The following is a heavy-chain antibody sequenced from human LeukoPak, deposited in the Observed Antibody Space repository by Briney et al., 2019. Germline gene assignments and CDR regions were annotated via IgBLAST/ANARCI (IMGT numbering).Heavy chain of an antibody. CDR2: IGTGGSI. CDR3: AKDPGPYSSGWSILPTGENFDY. V-gene: IGHV3-53*01. CDR1: GFIVSSDY. J-gene: IGHJ4*02. Sequence: GGSLRLSCAASGFIVSSDYMSWVRLAPGKGLEWVSIIGTGGSIHYTDSVKGRFTISRDNSKNTLYLQMNSLRAEDTAVYYCAKDPGPYSSGWSILPTGENFDYWGQGTLVTVSS. D-gene: IGHD6-19*01.